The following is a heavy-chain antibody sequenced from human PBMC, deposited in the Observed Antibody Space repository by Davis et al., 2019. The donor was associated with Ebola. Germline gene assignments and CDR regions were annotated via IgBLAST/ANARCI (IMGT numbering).Heavy chain of an antibody. CDR3: ARGRDGFTYDY. D-gene: IGHD5-24*01. J-gene: IGHJ4*02. V-gene: IGHV1-69*04. CDR2: IIPVVDTK. CDR1: GGTFTNYA. Sequence: AASVKVSCKTSGGTFTNYAVNWVRQAPGQGLEWMGRIIPVVDTKDYAQKFQGRVTLTADKATNTAYMELSGLRFDDTAVYYCARGRDGFTYDYWGQGTLVTVSS.